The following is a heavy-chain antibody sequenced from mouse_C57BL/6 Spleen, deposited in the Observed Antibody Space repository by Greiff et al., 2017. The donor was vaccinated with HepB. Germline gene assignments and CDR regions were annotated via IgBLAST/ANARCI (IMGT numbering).Heavy chain of an antibody. Sequence: EVHLVESGGGLVKPGGSLKLSCAASGFTFSDYGMHWVRQAPEKGLEWVAYISSGSSTIYYADTVKCRFTISRDNTKNTLFLQMTSLRSEDTAMYYCARQYYGSSYGALGCWGQGTSVTVAS. CDR2: ISSGSSTI. CDR3: ARQYYGSSYGALGC. CDR1: GFTFSDYG. J-gene: IGHJ4*01. V-gene: IGHV5-17*01. D-gene: IGHD1-1*01.